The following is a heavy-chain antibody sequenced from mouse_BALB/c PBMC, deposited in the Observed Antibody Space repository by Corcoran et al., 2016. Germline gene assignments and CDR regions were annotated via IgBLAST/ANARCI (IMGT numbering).Heavy chain of an antibody. CDR2: INTHSGVP. V-gene: IGHV9-4*02. Sequence: QIQLVQSGPELKKPGETVRISCKASGYTFTTAGIQWVQKMPGKGLKWIGWINTHSGVPKYAEDFKGRFAFSLETSASTAYLQISNLKNEDTATYFCARFGYGNSAMDYWGQGTSVTVSS. D-gene: IGHD2-10*02. CDR1: GYTFTTAG. CDR3: ARFGYGNSAMDY. J-gene: IGHJ4*01.